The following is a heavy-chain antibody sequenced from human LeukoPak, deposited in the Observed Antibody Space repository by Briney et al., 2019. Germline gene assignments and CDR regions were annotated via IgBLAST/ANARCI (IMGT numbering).Heavy chain of an antibody. V-gene: IGHV3-53*01. CDR3: ARVDCSSTSCYFDY. Sequence: TGGSLRLSCAASGFTVSSNYMSWVRQAPGKGLEWVSVIYSGGSTYYADSVKGRFTISRDNSKNTLYLQMNSLRAEDTAVYYCARVDCSSTSCYFDYWGQGTLVTVSS. CDR1: GFTVSSNY. D-gene: IGHD2-2*01. CDR2: IYSGGST. J-gene: IGHJ4*02.